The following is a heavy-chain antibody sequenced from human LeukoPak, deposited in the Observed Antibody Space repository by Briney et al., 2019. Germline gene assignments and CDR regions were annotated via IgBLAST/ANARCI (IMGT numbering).Heavy chain of an antibody. CDR1: GYTFTSYA. V-gene: IGHV1-3*01. D-gene: IGHD3-9*01. J-gene: IGHJ5*02. CDR2: INAGNGNT. CDR3: ARGGYDILTRVNWFDP. Sequence: GATVKVSCKASGYTFTSYAMHWVRQAPGQRLEWMGWINAGNGNTKYSQKFQGRVTITRDTSASTAYMELSSLRSEDTAVYYCARGGYDILTRVNWFDPWGQGTLVTVSS.